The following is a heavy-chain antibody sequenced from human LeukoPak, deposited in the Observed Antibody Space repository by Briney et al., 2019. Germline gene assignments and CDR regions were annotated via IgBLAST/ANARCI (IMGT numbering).Heavy chain of an antibody. D-gene: IGHD2-2*01. Sequence: GRSLRLSCAASGFTFDDYAMHWVRQAPGKGLEWVSGISWNSGSIGYADSVKGRFTISRDNAKNSLYLQMNSLRAEDTALYYCAKETSLGYCSSTSCSSGAFDIWGQGTMVTVSS. J-gene: IGHJ3*02. CDR3: AKETSLGYCSSTSCSSGAFDI. CDR2: ISWNSGSI. V-gene: IGHV3-9*01. CDR1: GFTFDDYA.